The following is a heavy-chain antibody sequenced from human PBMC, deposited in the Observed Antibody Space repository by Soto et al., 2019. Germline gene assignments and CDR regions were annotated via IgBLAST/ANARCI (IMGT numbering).Heavy chain of an antibody. V-gene: IGHV1-8*01. J-gene: IGHJ5*02. CDR1: GYTFTSYD. D-gene: IGHD1-1*01. Sequence: QVQLVQSGAEVKKPGASVKVSCKASGYTFTSYDINWVRQATGQGLEWMGWMNPNSGNTGYAQKFQGRVTMTRNTSVSTAYRVLSSLRSEDTAVYYCARGWGVPVERRGGPNWFDPWGQGTLVTVSS. CDR3: ARGWGVPVERRGGPNWFDP. CDR2: MNPNSGNT.